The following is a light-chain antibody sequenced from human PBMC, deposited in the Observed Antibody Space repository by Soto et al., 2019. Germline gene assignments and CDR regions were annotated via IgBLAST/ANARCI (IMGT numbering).Light chain of an antibody. V-gene: IGKV3-15*01. CDR1: QSVSSN. CDR2: GAS. Sequence: ERVMTQSPATLPVSPGERATLSCRASQSVSSNLAWYQQKPGQAPRLLIYGASTRATGIPARFSGSGSGTEFTLTISSLQSEDFAVYYCQHYNNWPRTFGQGTKVEIK. J-gene: IGKJ1*01. CDR3: QHYNNWPRT.